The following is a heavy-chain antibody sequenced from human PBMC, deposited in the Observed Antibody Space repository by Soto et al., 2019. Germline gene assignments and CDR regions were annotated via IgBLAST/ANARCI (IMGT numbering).Heavy chain of an antibody. J-gene: IGHJ4*02. CDR1: GGSISSGGFY. D-gene: IGHD3-22*01. Sequence: PSETLSLTCTVSGGSISSGGFYWSWVRQHPGKGLEWIGFIYYTGSTFYNPSLRSRVTISVDTSKNQFSLKLSSVTAADTAVYYCARLKRYYDSSGYYQIFDYWGQGTLVTVSS. V-gene: IGHV4-31*03. CDR2: IYYTGST. CDR3: ARLKRYYDSSGYYQIFDY.